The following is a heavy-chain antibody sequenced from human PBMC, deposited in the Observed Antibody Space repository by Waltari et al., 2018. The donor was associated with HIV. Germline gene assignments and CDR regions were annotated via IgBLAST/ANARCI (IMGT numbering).Heavy chain of an antibody. J-gene: IGHJ4*02. V-gene: IGHV4-39*01. CDR3: ARPYSSSWYYFDY. CDR1: GGSISCSRYY. Sequence: QLQLQESGPRLVKPSETLSLISTVSGGSISCSRYYWGLFRQPPGKGLEWIGSIYYSGSTYYNPSLKSRVTISVDTSKNQFSLKLSSVTAADTAVYYCARPYSSSWYYFDYWGQGTLVTVSS. CDR2: IYYSGST. D-gene: IGHD6-13*01.